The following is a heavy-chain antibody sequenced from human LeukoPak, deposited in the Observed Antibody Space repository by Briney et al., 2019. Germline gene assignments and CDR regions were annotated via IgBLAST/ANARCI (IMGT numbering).Heavy chain of an antibody. CDR3: TTDLLLTSGSYSGFKN. Sequence: GGSLRLSCADSGFTLTNAWMSWVRQAPGKGLEWVARIKRKVDGETADYATPVKGRFIILRDDSTNTLFLQMNSLKTEDTAVYYCTTDLLLTSGSYSGFKNWGQGTLVTVSS. J-gene: IGHJ4*02. CDR2: IKRKVDGETA. D-gene: IGHD3-22*01. V-gene: IGHV3-15*01. CDR1: GFTLTNAW.